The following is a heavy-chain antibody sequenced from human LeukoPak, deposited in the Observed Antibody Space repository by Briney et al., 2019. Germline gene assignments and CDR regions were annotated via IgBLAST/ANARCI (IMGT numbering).Heavy chain of an antibody. V-gene: IGHV4-31*03. Sequence: SETLSLTCTVSGGSISSGGYFWSWIRQHPGKGLEWIGYIYYSGSTYYNPSLKSRVTISVDTSKNQFSLKLSSVTAADTAVYYCARDPGSGVIDYWGQGTLVTVSS. CDR3: ARDPGSGVIDY. D-gene: IGHD3-10*01. CDR1: GGSISSGGYF. J-gene: IGHJ4*02. CDR2: IYYSGST.